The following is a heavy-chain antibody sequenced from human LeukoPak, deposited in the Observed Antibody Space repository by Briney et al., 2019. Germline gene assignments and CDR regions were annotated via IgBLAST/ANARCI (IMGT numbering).Heavy chain of an antibody. CDR3: ARERTTIMSGTAIGGY. CDR2: IREDGTEK. CDR1: GFTFSGAW. J-gene: IGHJ4*02. D-gene: IGHD4-11*01. Sequence: GGSLRLSCTASGFTFSGAWMTWVRQAPGKGLEWVANIREDGTEKNYVDSVKGRFTISRDNAKNSLFLQMNSLTADDTALYYCARERTTIMSGTAIGGYWGQGTLVTVSS. V-gene: IGHV3-7*01.